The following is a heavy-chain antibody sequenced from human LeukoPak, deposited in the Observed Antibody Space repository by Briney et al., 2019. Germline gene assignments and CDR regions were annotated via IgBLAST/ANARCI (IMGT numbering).Heavy chain of an antibody. J-gene: IGHJ4*02. CDR2: INWNGGST. CDR1: GFTFDEYG. V-gene: IGHV3-20*04. CDR3: VVPAAISPGY. D-gene: IGHD2-2*01. Sequence: PGGSLRLSCAASGFTFDEYGMSWVPQAPGKGLEWVSGINWNGGSTAYADPLKGRFTISRDNAKNSLYLQMNSLRAEDTALYYCVVPAAISPGYWGQGTLVTVSS.